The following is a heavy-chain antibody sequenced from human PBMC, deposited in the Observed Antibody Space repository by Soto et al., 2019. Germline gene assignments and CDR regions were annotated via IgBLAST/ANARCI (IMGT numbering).Heavy chain of an antibody. CDR1: GFTFSSYA. Sequence: QVQLVESGGGVVQPGRSLRLSCAASGFTFSSYAMHWVRQAPGKGLEWVAVISYDGSNKYYADSVKGRFTISRDNSKNTLYLQMNSLRAEDTAVYYCARDGYSSGWYSFDYWGQGTLVTVSS. V-gene: IGHV3-30-3*01. D-gene: IGHD6-19*01. CDR2: ISYDGSNK. J-gene: IGHJ4*02. CDR3: ARDGYSSGWYSFDY.